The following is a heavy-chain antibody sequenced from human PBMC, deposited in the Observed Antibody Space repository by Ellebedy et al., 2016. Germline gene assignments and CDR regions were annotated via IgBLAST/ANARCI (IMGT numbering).Heavy chain of an antibody. CDR3: ATQESGFFAL. J-gene: IGHJ4*02. D-gene: IGHD3-22*01. CDR1: GYTFTSYD. CDR2: MTPSNGET. Sequence: ASVKVSCXASGYTFTSYDINWVRQATGQGLEWVGWMTPSNGETIYTQKFQGRVTMTEDTSTDTAHMELSSLRSEDTAVYYCATQESGFFALWGQGTLVTVSS. V-gene: IGHV1-8*01.